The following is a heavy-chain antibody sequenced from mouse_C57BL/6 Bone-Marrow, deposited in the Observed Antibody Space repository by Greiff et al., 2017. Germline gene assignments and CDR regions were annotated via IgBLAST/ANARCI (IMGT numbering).Heavy chain of an antibody. D-gene: IGHD1-1*02. J-gene: IGHJ4*01. V-gene: IGHV5-6*01. Sequence: EVKLVESGGDLVKPGGSLKLSCAASGFTFSSYGMSWVRQTPDNRLEWVATISSGGSYTYYPDSVKGRFTISRDNAKNTLYLQMSSLKSEDTALYYCARHIPRHYCGYAMDYWGQGTSVTVSS. CDR1: GFTFSSYG. CDR2: ISSGGSYT. CDR3: ARHIPRHYCGYAMDY.